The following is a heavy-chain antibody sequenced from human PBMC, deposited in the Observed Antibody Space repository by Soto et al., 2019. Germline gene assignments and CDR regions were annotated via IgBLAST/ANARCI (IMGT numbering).Heavy chain of an antibody. J-gene: IGHJ3*02. CDR3: ARESDYGGNHGAFDI. D-gene: IGHD4-17*01. CDR1: GYTFTSYA. Sequence: ASVEVSCKASGYTFTSYAIQWVLQAPGQRLEWMGWINAGNGNTKYSQKFQGRVTITRDTSASTAYKELSSLRSEDTAVYYCARESDYGGNHGAFDIWGQGTMVTVSS. V-gene: IGHV1-3*01. CDR2: INAGNGNT.